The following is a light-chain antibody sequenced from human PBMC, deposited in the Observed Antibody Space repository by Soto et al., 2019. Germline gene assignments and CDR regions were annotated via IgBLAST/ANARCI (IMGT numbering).Light chain of an antibody. CDR2: DAS. V-gene: IGKV1-5*01. CDR1: QSISSW. CDR3: QQYNSYMYT. Sequence: DIQMSQSHSTLYASVGDRVTITCRASQSISSWLAWYQQKPGKAPKLLIYDASSLESGVPSRFSGSGSGTEFTLTISSLQPDDFATYYCQQYNSYMYTFGQGTKV. J-gene: IGKJ2*01.